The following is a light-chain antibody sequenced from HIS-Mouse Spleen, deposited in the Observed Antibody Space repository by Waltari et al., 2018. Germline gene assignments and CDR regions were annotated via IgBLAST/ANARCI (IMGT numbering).Light chain of an antibody. V-gene: IGKV1D-8*02. Sequence: AIWMTQFPSLPPASTGDRVTLSCRMSKGICSYLAWLQQKPGKAPELLIYAASTLQIGVPSRFSGSGSGTDFTLTISCLQSEDFATYYCQQYYSFPYTFGQGTKLEIK. CDR2: AAS. J-gene: IGKJ2*01. CDR3: QQYYSFPYT. CDR1: KGICSY.